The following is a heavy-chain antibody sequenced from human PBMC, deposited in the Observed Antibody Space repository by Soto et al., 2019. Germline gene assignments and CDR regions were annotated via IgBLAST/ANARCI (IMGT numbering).Heavy chain of an antibody. CDR2: TYYRSKWYN. Sequence: SQTLSLTCAISGASVSSNRAAWNWLRQSPARGLEWLGRTYYRSKWYNDYAVSVKSRITINLDTSKNQFSLQLNSVTPEDTAVYYCARDVRRVGATTNYYYGMDVWGQGTTVTVSS. J-gene: IGHJ6*02. V-gene: IGHV6-1*01. CDR1: GASVSSNRAA. D-gene: IGHD1-26*01. CDR3: ARDVRRVGATTNYYYGMDV.